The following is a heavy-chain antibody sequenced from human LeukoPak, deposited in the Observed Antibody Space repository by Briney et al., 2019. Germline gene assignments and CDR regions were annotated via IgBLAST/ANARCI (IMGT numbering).Heavy chain of an antibody. CDR2: IKSDGSGK. Sequence: GGSLRLSCAASGFTFSGHWMSWVRQAPGKGLEWVANIKSDGSGKYYVDSVKGRFTISRDNAKNSLYLQMNSLRPEDTAVYYCARISRYGLDYWGQGTLVTVSS. V-gene: IGHV3-7*04. CDR1: GFTFSGHW. D-gene: IGHD3-16*01. CDR3: ARISRYGLDY. J-gene: IGHJ4*02.